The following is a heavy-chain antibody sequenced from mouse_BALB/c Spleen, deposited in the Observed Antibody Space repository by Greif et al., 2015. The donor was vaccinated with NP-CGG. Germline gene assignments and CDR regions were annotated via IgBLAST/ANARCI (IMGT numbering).Heavy chain of an antibody. J-gene: IGHJ4*01. CDR1: GFTFSDYY. CDR2: ISNGGGST. CDR3: ARTLFMDY. V-gene: IGHV5-12*02. Sequence: EVMLVESGGGLVQPGGSLKLSCATSGFTFSDYYMYWVRQTPEKRLEWVAYISNGGGSTYYPDTVKGRFTISRDNAKNTLYLQMSRLKSEDTAMYYCARTLFMDYWGQGTSVTVSS. D-gene: IGHD1-1*01.